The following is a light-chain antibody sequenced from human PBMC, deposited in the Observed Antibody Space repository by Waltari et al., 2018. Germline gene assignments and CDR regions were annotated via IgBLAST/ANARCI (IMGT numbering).Light chain of an antibody. J-gene: IGKJ5*01. CDR3: QQYYDYPIN. CDR1: QNLNTF. V-gene: IGKV1-5*01. CDR2: DAS. Sequence: DIQMTQSPSTVSASLGDRVTITCRASQNLNTFLSWYQQKPGAVPNLLIYDASTLERGVPSRFRGSGSGTHFTLTISGLQPDDFATYYCQQYYDYPINFGQGTRL.